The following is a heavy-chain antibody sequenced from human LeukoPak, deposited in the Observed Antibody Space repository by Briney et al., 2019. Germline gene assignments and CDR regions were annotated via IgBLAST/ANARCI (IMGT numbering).Heavy chain of an antibody. V-gene: IGHV4-59*08. CDR3: ARQELSYGSGSHFDY. J-gene: IGHJ4*02. D-gene: IGHD3-16*02. CDR1: GGSISTFY. Sequence: SETLSLTCTVSGGSISTFYWTWIRQPPGKGLEWIGAISYSGSTNYSPSLEGRVTMSVDTSKNQFSLKLRAVTAADTAVYFCARQELSYGSGSHFDYWGQGTQVTVSS. CDR2: ISYSGST.